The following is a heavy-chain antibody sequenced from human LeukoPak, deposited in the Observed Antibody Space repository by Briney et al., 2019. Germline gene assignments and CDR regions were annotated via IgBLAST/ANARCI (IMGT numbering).Heavy chain of an antibody. CDR1: GGSISSGGYY. J-gene: IGHJ3*02. D-gene: IGHD3-22*01. CDR3: AIVEYYYDRSGYYGYAFDI. Sequence: SQTLSLTCTVSGGSISSGGYYWSWIRQHPGKGLEWIEYIYYSGSTYYNPSLKSRVTISVDTSKNQFSLKLSSVTAADTAVYYCAIVEYYYDRSGYYGYAFDIWGQGTMVTVSS. V-gene: IGHV4-31*03. CDR2: IYYSGST.